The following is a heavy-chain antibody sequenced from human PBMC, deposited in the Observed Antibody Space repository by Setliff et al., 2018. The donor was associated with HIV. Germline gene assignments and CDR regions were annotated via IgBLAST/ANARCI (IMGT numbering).Heavy chain of an antibody. J-gene: IGHJ4*02. Sequence: SVKVSCKAPGLDFTDSVMQWVRLAGGQRLEWIGWIVVGSGNTNYAQKFQERVTITRDMSTSTAYMELSSLRSEDTAVYYCAAGYYYDSSGYYQVFDYWGQGTLVTVS. CDR2: IVVGSGNT. CDR1: GLDFTDSV. CDR3: AAGYYYDSSGYYQVFDY. D-gene: IGHD3-22*01. V-gene: IGHV1-58*02.